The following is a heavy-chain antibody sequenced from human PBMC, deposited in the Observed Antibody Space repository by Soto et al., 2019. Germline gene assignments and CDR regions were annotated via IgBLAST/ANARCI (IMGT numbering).Heavy chain of an antibody. CDR3: AADATAWQQMVPSDY. D-gene: IGHD2-8*01. CDR1: GFTFTGSA. V-gene: IGHV1-58*01. Sequence: SVKVSCQASGFTFTGSAFQWVRQARGQRLEWIGWIAVGSGYTNYAQRFQDRVTLTRDMSTATTYMELSRLTSEDTAIYYCAADATAWQQMVPSDYWGQGTLVTVPS. J-gene: IGHJ4*02. CDR2: IAVGSGYT.